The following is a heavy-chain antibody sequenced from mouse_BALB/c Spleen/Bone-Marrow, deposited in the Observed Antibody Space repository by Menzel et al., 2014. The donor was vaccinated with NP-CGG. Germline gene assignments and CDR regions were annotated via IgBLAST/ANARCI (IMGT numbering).Heavy chain of an antibody. J-gene: IGHJ3*01. D-gene: IGHD2-4*01. CDR2: IDPSNGDT. CDR1: GYSFTSYY. Sequence: VQLKQSGPELMKPGASVKISCKASGYSFTSYYMHWVKQSHGKSLEWIGYIDPSNGDTNYNQKFKGKATLTVDKSSSTAYMHLSSPTSEDSAVYYCARRVITTGPGFAYWGQGTLVTVSA. V-gene: IGHV1S135*01. CDR3: ARRVITTGPGFAY.